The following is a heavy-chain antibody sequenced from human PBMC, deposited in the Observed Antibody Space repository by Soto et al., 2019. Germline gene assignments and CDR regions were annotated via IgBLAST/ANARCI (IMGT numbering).Heavy chain of an antibody. CDR2: IKQDGSEK. CDR1: EFTFTNYW. J-gene: IGHJ4*02. D-gene: IGHD3-9*01. Sequence: EVQLVESGGGLVQPGGSLRLSCVASEFTFTNYWMNWVRQAPGKGLEWVANIKQDGSEKHYVDPVKGRFTISRDNAKNTLYLQMSSLRAEDTAFYYCAGGTGYIIDHWGQGTLVTVSS. V-gene: IGHV3-7*05. CDR3: AGGTGYIIDH.